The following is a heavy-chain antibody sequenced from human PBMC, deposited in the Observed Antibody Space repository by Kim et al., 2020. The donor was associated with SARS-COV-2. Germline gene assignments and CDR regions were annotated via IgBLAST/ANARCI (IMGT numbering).Heavy chain of an antibody. J-gene: IGHJ6*01. V-gene: IGHV3-30*18. CDR3: AKDLLRCSSTSCYVSYYYGMDV. CDR2: ISYDGSNK. CDR1: GLTFSSYG. Sequence: GGSLRLSCAASGLTFSSYGMHWVRQAPGKGLERVAVISYDGSNKYYADSVTGRFTISRDNSKNTLYLQMNSLRAEDTAVYYCAKDLLRCSSTSCYVSYYYGMDVWGQETTVTISS. D-gene: IGHD2-2*01.